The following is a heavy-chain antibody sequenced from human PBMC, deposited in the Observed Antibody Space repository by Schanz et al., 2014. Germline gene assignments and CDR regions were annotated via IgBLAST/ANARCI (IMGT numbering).Heavy chain of an antibody. J-gene: IGHJ4*02. CDR1: GFTFSNFA. V-gene: IGHV3-30*04. D-gene: IGHD2-2*01. CDR3: IRGDIMVVPVAHF. CDR2: TSYDGNNK. Sequence: QVQLVESGGGVVQPGRSLRLSCAASGFTFSNFAIHWVRQAPGKGLEWVAVTSYDGNNKYYADSVKGRFTISRDNSKNKLYLQMNSLRAEDTAVYYCIRGDIMVVPVAHFWGQGILVTVSS.